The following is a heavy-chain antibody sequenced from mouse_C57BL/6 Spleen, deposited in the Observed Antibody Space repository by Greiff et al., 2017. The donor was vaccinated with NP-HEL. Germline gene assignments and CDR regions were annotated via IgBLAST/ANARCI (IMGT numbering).Heavy chain of an antibody. J-gene: IGHJ1*03. V-gene: IGHV5-9*01. CDR2: ISGGGGNT. CDR1: GFTFSSYT. D-gene: IGHD2-1*01. Sequence: EVNLVESGGGLVKPGGSLKLSCAASGFTFSSYTMSWVRQTPEKRLEWVATISGGGGNTYYPDSVKGRFTISRDNAKNTLYLQMSSLRSEDTALYYCARRGGNAWYFDVWGTGTTVTVSS. CDR3: ARRGGNAWYFDV.